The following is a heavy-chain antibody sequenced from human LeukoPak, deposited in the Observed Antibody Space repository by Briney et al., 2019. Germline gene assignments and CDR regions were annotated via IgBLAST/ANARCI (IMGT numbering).Heavy chain of an antibody. CDR3: ARERYQYSSSGGMDV. CDR2: ISSSSSYI. V-gene: IGHV3-21*01. D-gene: IGHD6-6*01. J-gene: IGHJ6*02. CDR1: GFTFSSYS. Sequence: PGGSLRLSCAASGFTFSSYSMNWVRQAPGKGLEWVSSISSSSSYIYYADSVKGRFTISRDNAKNLLYLQMNSLRAEDTAVYYCARERYQYSSSGGMDVWGQGTTVTVSS.